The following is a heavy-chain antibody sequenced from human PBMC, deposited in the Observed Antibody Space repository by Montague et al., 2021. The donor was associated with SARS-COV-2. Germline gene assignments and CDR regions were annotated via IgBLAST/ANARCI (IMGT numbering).Heavy chain of an antibody. Sequence: TLSLTCTVSGGSISSGGYYWSWIRQHPGKGLEWIGYIYYSGSTYYNPSLRSRVTISVDTSKNPFSLKLSSVTAADTAVYYCARDIFQSTADTTVGYYYYGMDVWGQGTTVTVSS. CDR3: ARDIFQSTADTTVGYYYYGMDV. CDR2: IYYSGST. V-gene: IGHV4-31*03. CDR1: GGSISSGGYY. D-gene: IGHD5-18*01. J-gene: IGHJ6*02.